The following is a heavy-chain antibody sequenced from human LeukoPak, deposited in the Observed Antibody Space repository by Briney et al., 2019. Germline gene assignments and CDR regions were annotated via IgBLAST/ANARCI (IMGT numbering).Heavy chain of an antibody. Sequence: QPWGSLRLSCVASGFSISSHWMSWVRQAPGKGLEWVASLKEDVSARNLVDSVKGRFTISTDNAKNSLYLQMNSLRAEDTAVYHCATLPAASDYWGQGTLVTVSS. J-gene: IGHJ4*02. CDR3: ATLPAASDY. V-gene: IGHV3-7*01. CDR2: LKEDVSAR. CDR1: GFSISSHW. D-gene: IGHD2-2*01.